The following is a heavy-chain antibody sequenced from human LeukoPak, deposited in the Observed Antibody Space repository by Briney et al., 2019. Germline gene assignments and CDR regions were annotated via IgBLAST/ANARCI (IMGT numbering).Heavy chain of an antibody. CDR2: IKSKTDAGTT. CDR1: GFTFSNAW. CDR3: ARGLRGFPNDAFDI. Sequence: GGSLRLSCAASGFTFSNAWMSWVRQAPGKGLEWVGRIKSKTDAGTTDYAAPVKGRFTISRDNAKNSLYLQMNSLRAEDTAVYYCARGLRGFPNDAFDIWGQGTMVTVSS. D-gene: IGHD3-16*01. V-gene: IGHV3-15*01. J-gene: IGHJ3*02.